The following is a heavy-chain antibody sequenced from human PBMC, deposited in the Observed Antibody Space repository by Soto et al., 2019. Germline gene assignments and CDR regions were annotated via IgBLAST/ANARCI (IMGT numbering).Heavy chain of an antibody. CDR1: GFTFSNYG. D-gene: IGHD3-22*01. CDR3: ARATMIGLLSS. J-gene: IGHJ5*02. CDR2: ISFDGRNT. V-gene: IGHV3-30*03. Sequence: GGSLRLSCAASGFTFSNYGMHWVRQAPGKGLEWVVVISFDGRNTDYLDSVKGRFTISRDNSENTLYLQMNSLRAEDTAIYYCARATMIGLLSSWGQGTLVTVSS.